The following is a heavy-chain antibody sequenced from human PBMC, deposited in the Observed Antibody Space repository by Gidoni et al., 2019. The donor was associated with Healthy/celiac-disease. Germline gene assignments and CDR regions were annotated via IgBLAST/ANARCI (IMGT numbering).Heavy chain of an antibody. CDR3: ARDANYDSSGYYPGESAYYFDY. Sequence: EVQLVESGGGSVQPGGSLRLSCAASGFTFSSYWMSWVRQAPGKGLAWVANIKQDGSEQYYVDSGKGRFTITRDNAKNTLYLQMNSLRAEDTAVYYCARDANYDSSGYYPGESAYYFDYWGQGTLVTVSS. V-gene: IGHV3-7*01. CDR1: GFTFSSYW. D-gene: IGHD3-22*01. J-gene: IGHJ4*02. CDR2: IKQDGSEQ.